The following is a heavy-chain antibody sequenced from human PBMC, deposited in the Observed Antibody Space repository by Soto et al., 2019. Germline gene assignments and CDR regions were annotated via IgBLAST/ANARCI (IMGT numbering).Heavy chain of an antibody. J-gene: IGHJ4*02. V-gene: IGHV1-18*01. Sequence: GAPGKVSCKASGYTFTSYVISWVLQGPGQGLEWMGWISAYNGNTNYAQKLQGRVTMTTDTSTSTAYMELRSLRSDDTAVYYCARGYSSSWYGYWGQGTLVTVSS. CDR2: ISAYNGNT. D-gene: IGHD6-13*01. CDR1: GYTFTSYV. CDR3: ARGYSSSWYGY.